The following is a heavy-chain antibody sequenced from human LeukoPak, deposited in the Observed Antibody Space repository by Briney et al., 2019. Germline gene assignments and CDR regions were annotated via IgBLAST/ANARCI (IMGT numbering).Heavy chain of an antibody. CDR1: GGSISSYY. CDR2: IYYSGST. V-gene: IGHV4-59*01. CDR3: ARGEVGATFGY. Sequence: SETLSLTCTVSGGSISSYYWSWIRQPPGKGLEWIGYIYYSGSTNYNPSLKSRVTISVDTSKNQFSLKLSSVTAADTAVYYCARGEVGATFGYWGQGTLVTVTS. J-gene: IGHJ4*02. D-gene: IGHD1-26*01.